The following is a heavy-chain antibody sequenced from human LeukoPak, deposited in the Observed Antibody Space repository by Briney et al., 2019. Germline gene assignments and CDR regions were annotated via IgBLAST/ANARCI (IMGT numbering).Heavy chain of an antibody. Sequence: SETLSLTCTVSGGSISSYYWSWIRQPPGKGLEWIGEINHSGSTNYNPSLKSRVTISVDTSKNQFSLKLSSVTAADTAVYYCARGHRYYDFWSGYYFDYWGQGTLVTVSS. CDR1: GGSISSYY. D-gene: IGHD3-3*01. V-gene: IGHV4-34*01. CDR3: ARGHRYYDFWSGYYFDY. J-gene: IGHJ4*02. CDR2: INHSGST.